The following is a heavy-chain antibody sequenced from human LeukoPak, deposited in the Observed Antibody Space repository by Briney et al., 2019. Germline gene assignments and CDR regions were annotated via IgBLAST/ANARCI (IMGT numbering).Heavy chain of an antibody. CDR3: ARERTYYDILTGYYQNWFDP. CDR2: IYTSGST. J-gene: IGHJ5*02. CDR1: GGSISSYY. V-gene: IGHV4-4*07. D-gene: IGHD3-9*01. Sequence: SETLSLTCTVSGGSISSYYWSWIRQPAGKGLEWIGRIYTSGSTNYNPSLKSRVTMSVDTSKNQFSLKLSSVTAADTAVYYCARERTYYDILTGYYQNWFDPWRQGTLVTVSS.